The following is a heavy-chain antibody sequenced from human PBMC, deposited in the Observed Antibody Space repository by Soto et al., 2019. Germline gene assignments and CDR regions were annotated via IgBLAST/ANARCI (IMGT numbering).Heavy chain of an antibody. V-gene: IGHV4-39*01. CDR2: IYYSGST. D-gene: IGHD2-21*02. Sequence: PSETLSLTCTVTCDCISSTSYSWGWIRQPPGKGLEWIGSIYYSGSTYNNPSLRSRVSMSIDTSKDQFSLKLKSVSAADTALYFCVRQRTSVVTQAYFDVWGPGSLGTVSS. J-gene: IGHJ4*02. CDR1: CDCISSTSYS. CDR3: VRQRTSVVTQAYFDV.